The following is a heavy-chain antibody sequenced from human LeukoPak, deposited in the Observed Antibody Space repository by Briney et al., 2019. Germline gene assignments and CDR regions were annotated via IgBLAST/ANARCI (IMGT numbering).Heavy chain of an antibody. Sequence: ASVKVSCKASGSTFTSNGISWVRQPPGQGHEWMGWSSVYNGNTNYAQKLQGRVTMTTDTSTRTAYMELRSLRSDDTAVYYCARGSYNYPQGDYWGQGTLVTVSS. V-gene: IGHV1-18*01. D-gene: IGHD5-24*01. J-gene: IGHJ4*02. CDR3: ARGSYNYPQGDY. CDR1: GSTFTSNG. CDR2: SSVYNGNT.